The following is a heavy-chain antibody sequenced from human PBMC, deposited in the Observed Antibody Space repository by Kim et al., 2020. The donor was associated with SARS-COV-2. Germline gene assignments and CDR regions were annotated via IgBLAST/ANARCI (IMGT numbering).Heavy chain of an antibody. CDR1: GFSFNNAW. CDR2: IKSNLNGGAA. V-gene: IGHV3-15*01. CDR3: TTGAMSYYYYGMDV. Sequence: GGSLRLSCAASGFSFNNAWMAWVRQPPGKGLEWLGRIKSNLNGGAADYAAPVKGRFTISRDDSKNTLYLQTNSLKIEDTGVYYCTTGAMSYYYYGMDVWGQGTTVTVSS. D-gene: IGHD2-2*01. J-gene: IGHJ6*02.